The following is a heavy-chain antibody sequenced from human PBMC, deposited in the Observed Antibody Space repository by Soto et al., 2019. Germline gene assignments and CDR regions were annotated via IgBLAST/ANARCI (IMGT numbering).Heavy chain of an antibody. Sequence: QVQLVQSGAEVKTLGSSLKVSRKVSGSRFSNYVISWVRQAPRHRLEGLGRIIPIFNSTKYAQSFQGRVTITADKSTSTASLELSSLRYDDTAVYYCARDGRGKKAGYNGLVSLGYWGQGTLVSVSS. J-gene: IGHJ1*01. V-gene: IGHV1-69*06. CDR1: GSRFSNYV. D-gene: IGHD2-2*02. CDR3: ARDGRGKKAGYNGLVSLGY. CDR2: IIPIFNST.